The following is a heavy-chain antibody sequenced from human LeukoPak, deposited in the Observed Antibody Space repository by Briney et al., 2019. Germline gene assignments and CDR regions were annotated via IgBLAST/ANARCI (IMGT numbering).Heavy chain of an antibody. Sequence: SETLSLTCTVSGGSISSGGYYWSWIRQHPGKGLEWIGYIYYSGSTYYNPSLKSRVTISVDTSKNQFSLNLGSMTAADTAVYYCARVMRAIRGFDYWGQGALVTVSS. V-gene: IGHV4-31*03. CDR1: GGSISSGGYY. D-gene: IGHD3-10*01. J-gene: IGHJ4*02. CDR2: IYYSGST. CDR3: ARVMRAIRGFDY.